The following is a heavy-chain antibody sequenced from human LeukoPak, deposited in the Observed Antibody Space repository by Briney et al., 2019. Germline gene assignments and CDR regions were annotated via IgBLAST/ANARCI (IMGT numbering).Heavy chain of an antibody. CDR1: GYSFPNHW. CDR3: ARPIAVTGSYYFDY. CDR2: IYPDDSDT. Sequence: GESLKISCKSSGYSFPNHWIGWVRQMPGKGLEWMGIIYPDDSDTRYSPSFQGQVTISADKSISTAYLQGSSLRASDSAMYYCARPIAVTGSYYFDYWGQGTLVTVSS. D-gene: IGHD6-19*01. V-gene: IGHV5-51*01. J-gene: IGHJ4*02.